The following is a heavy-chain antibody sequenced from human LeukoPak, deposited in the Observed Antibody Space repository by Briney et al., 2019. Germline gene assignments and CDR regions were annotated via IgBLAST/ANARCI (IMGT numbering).Heavy chain of an antibody. CDR2: ISGSGGST. CDR3: AKDAPYYDFWSGYYFYFDY. D-gene: IGHD3-3*01. V-gene: IGHV3-23*01. J-gene: IGHJ4*02. CDR1: GFTFSSYA. Sequence: GGSLRLSCAASGFTFSSYAMSWVRQAPGKGLEWVSAISGSGGSTYYADSVKGRFTISRDNSKNTLYLQMNSLRAEDTAVYYCAKDAPYYDFWSGYYFYFDYWGQGTLVTVSS.